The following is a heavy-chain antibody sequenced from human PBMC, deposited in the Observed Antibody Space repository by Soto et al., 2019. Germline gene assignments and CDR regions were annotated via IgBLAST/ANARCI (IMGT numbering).Heavy chain of an antibody. CDR1: GGSISSYY. D-gene: IGHD2-2*01. Sequence: QVQLQESGPGLVKPSETLSLTCTVSGGSISSYYWSWIRQPPGKGLEWIGYIYYSGSTNYNPSLKSRVTISVDTSKNQFSLKRSSVTAADTAVDYCAREGCSSTSCSPPYYYYGMDVWGQGTTVTVSS. CDR2: IYYSGST. CDR3: AREGCSSTSCSPPYYYYGMDV. V-gene: IGHV4-59*01. J-gene: IGHJ6*02.